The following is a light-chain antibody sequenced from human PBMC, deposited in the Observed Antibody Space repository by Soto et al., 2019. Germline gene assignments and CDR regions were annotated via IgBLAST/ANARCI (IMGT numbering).Light chain of an antibody. Sequence: QSVLTQPPSVSGAPGQRVTIACTGNNSNIGTPFDVHWYRHFPGAAPQLLLSNTSHRPSGVPDRFSGSKSGTSASLAITGLQADDEADYYCQTSYSGLNGLIFGTGTKLTVL. V-gene: IGLV1-40*01. CDR1: NSNIGTPFD. CDR2: NTS. CDR3: QTSYSGLNGLI. J-gene: IGLJ1*01.